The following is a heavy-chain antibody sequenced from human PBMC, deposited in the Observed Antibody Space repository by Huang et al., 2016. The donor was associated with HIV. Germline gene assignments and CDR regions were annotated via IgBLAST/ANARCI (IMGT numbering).Heavy chain of an antibody. V-gene: IGHV3-23*01. Sequence: EVKVLESGGGLVQPGGSLRLSCVASGFTFNKYAMSWVRQAPGKGVAWVSLIRGNGNKTYYADSVKGRFTFSRDNSKNTVYLQMNSLRAEDAALYHCTVLLDYWGQGTPVTVSS. CDR2: IRGNGNKT. CDR3: TVLLDY. CDR1: GFTFNKYA. J-gene: IGHJ4*02.